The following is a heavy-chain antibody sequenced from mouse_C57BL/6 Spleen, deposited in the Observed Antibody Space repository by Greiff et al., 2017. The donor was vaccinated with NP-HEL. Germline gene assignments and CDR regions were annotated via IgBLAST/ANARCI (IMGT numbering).Heavy chain of an antibody. CDR1: GYTFTSYW. Sequence: QVQLQQPGAELVKPGASVKLSCKASGYTFTSYWMQWVKQRPGQGLEWIGEIDPSDSYTNYNQKFKGKATLTVDTSSSTAYMQLSSLTSEDSAVYYCARCSSYAMDYWGQGTSVTVSS. J-gene: IGHJ4*01. CDR2: IDPSDSYT. CDR3: ARCSSYAMDY. D-gene: IGHD1-1*01. V-gene: IGHV1-50*01.